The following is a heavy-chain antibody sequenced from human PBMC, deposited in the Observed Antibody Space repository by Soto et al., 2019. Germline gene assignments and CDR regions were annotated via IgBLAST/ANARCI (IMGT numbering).Heavy chain of an antibody. CDR1: GFTFSSYA. Sequence: GGSLRLSCAASGFTFSSYAMSWVRQAPGKGLEWVSAISGSGGSTYYADSVKGRFTISRDNSKNTLYLQMNSLRAEDTAVYYCAKDRGYCSGGSCYWDYWGQGTLVTVS. V-gene: IGHV3-23*01. CDR2: ISGSGGST. D-gene: IGHD2-15*01. CDR3: AKDRGYCSGGSCYWDY. J-gene: IGHJ4*02.